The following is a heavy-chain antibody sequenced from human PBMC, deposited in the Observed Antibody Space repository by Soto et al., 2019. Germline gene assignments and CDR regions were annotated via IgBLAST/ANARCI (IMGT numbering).Heavy chain of an antibody. J-gene: IGHJ4*02. CDR3: AKDQNYDFWSGYLWYFDY. Sequence: WVSKKKGKGLVWVSRINSGGGSTYYADSVKGRFTISRDNSKNTLYLQMNSLRAEDTAVYYCAKDQNYDFWSGYLWYFDYWGQGTLVTVSS. D-gene: IGHD3-3*01. CDR2: INSGGGST. V-gene: IGHV3-23*01.